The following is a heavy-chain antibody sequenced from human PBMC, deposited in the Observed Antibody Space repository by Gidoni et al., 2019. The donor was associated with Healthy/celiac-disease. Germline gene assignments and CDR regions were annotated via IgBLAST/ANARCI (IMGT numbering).Heavy chain of an antibody. CDR3: AREHCSGGSCYSLDY. CDR1: GYTFTGYY. V-gene: IGHV1-2*02. J-gene: IGHJ4*02. D-gene: IGHD2-15*01. Sequence: QVQLVQSGAEVQKPGASVKVPCKASGYTFTGYYMHWVRQAPGQGLEWMGWINPNSGGTNYAQKFQGRVTMTRDTSISTAYMELSRLRSDDTAVDYCAREHCSGGSCYSLDYWGQGTLVTVSS. CDR2: INPNSGGT.